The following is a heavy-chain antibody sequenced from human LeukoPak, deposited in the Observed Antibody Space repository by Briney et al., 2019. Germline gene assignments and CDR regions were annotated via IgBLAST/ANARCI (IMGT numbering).Heavy chain of an antibody. CDR3: ARGRYCSSTSCPYNWFDP. V-gene: IGHV3-48*01. D-gene: IGHD2-2*01. Sequence: GGSLRLSCAASGFTFSSYSMNWVRQAPGKGLEWVSYISSSSSTIYYADSVKGRFTISRDNAKNSLYLQMNSLRSEDTAVYYCARGRYCSSTSCPYNWFDPWGQGTLVTVSS. CDR1: GFTFSSYS. J-gene: IGHJ5*02. CDR2: ISSSSSTI.